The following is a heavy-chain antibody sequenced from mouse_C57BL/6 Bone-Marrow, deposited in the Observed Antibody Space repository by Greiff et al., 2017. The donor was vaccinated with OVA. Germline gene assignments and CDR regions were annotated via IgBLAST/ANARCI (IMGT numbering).Heavy chain of an antibody. CDR1: GFTFSDYG. CDR2: ISSGSSTI. Sequence: EVMLVESGGGLVKPGGSLKLSCAASGFTFSDYGMHWVRQAPEKGLEWVAYISSGSSTIYYADTVKGRFTISRDNAKNTLFLQMTSLRSEDTAMYYCASNCGAWFAYWGQGTLVTVSA. D-gene: IGHD4-1*01. CDR3: ASNCGAWFAY. V-gene: IGHV5-17*01. J-gene: IGHJ3*01.